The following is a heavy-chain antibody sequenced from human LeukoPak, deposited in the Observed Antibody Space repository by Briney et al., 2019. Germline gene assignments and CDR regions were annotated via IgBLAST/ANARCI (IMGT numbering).Heavy chain of an antibody. D-gene: IGHD4-23*01. Sequence: GGSLRLSCAASGFTFDDYAMHWVRQAPGKGLEWVSGISWNSGSIGYADSVKGRFTISRDNAKNSLYLQMNSLRAEDMALYYCAKTGGYGGKDYFGYWGQGTLVTVSS. CDR2: ISWNSGSI. J-gene: IGHJ4*02. V-gene: IGHV3-9*03. CDR1: GFTFDDYA. CDR3: AKTGGYGGKDYFGY.